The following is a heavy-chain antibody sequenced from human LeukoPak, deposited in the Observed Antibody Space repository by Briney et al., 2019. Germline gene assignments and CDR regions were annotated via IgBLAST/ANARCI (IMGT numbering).Heavy chain of an antibody. J-gene: IGHJ6*03. V-gene: IGHV4-59*01. CDR2: IYYSGST. D-gene: IGHD3-22*01. CDR3: ARVAIPYDISPYYDGYMDV. CDR1: GGSISGYY. Sequence: SETLSLTCAVSGGSISGYYWSWIRQSPDKGLEWIGYIYYSGSTNYNPSLQSRVTISVDTSKNQFSLKITSVTAADTAVYYCARVAIPYDISPYYDGYMDVWGKGTTVTVSS.